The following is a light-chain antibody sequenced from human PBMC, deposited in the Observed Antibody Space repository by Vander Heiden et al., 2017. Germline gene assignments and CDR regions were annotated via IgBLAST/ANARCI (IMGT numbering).Light chain of an antibody. V-gene: IGLV3-21*02. CDR3: QVWDSSTDHWV. Sequence: SCVLTQPPSVSVAPGHTASITCGGNNIGSKSVHWYQQKPGQAPVVVVYNDSDRSSGIPERLSGSNSGNAATLTISRVEAGDEADYYCQVWDSSTDHWVFGGGTKLTVL. CDR2: NDS. CDR1: NIGSKS. J-gene: IGLJ3*02.